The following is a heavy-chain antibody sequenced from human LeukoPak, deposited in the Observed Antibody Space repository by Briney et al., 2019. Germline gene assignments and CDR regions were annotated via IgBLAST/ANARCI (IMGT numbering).Heavy chain of an antibody. CDR2: IYHSGST. CDR3: ARSSQMIFDD. Sequence: SETLSLTCTVSGYSISSGYYWGWIRQPPGKALEWIGSIYHSGSTYYNPSLKSRVTISVDTSKNQFSLKLSSVTAADTAVYYCARSSQMIFDDWGQGTLVTVSS. J-gene: IGHJ4*02. V-gene: IGHV4-38-2*02. D-gene: IGHD3-22*01. CDR1: GYSISSGYY.